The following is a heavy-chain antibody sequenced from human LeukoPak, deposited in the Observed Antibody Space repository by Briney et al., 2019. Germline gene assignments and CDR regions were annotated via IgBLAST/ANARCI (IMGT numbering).Heavy chain of an antibody. CDR3: ARRDCSSFRCYSFDY. J-gene: IGHJ4*02. V-gene: IGHV3-73*01. Sequence: GGSLKLFCAASGFDFKDLDMHGVRQGSGKGREGVARIKSRRERRAKADAAWVKGRFTIYRDGSKKTAYLQMNSLQTEDTAVYYCARRDCSSFRCYSFDYWGQRILVTVSS. CDR1: GFDFKDLD. CDR2: IKSRRERRAK. D-gene: IGHD2-2*01.